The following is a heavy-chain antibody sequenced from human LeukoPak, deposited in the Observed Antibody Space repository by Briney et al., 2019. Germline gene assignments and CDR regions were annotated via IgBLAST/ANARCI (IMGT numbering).Heavy chain of an antibody. CDR1: GGTFSSYA. V-gene: IGHV1-69*01. Sequence: SVKVSCKASGGTFSSYAMSWVRQAPGQGLEWMGGIIPIFGTANYAQKFQGRVTITADESTSTAYMELSSLRSEDTAVYYCARVVPAAIGGFWFDPWGQGTLVTVSS. J-gene: IGHJ5*02. D-gene: IGHD2-2*01. CDR3: ARVVPAAIGGFWFDP. CDR2: IIPIFGTA.